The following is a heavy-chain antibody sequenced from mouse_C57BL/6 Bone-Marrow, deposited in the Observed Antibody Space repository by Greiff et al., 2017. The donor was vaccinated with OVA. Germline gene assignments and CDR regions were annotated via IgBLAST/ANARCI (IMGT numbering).Heavy chain of an antibody. CDR1: GYTFTDYE. Sequence: QVQLQQSGAELVRPGASVTLSCKASGYTFTDYEMHWVKQTPVHGLEWIGAIDPETGGTAYNQKIKGKAILTADKSSSTAYMELRSLTSEDSAVYYGTRGYSNYYAMDYWGQGTSVTVSS. D-gene: IGHD2-5*01. CDR2: IDPETGGT. V-gene: IGHV1-15*01. J-gene: IGHJ4*01. CDR3: TRGYSNYYAMDY.